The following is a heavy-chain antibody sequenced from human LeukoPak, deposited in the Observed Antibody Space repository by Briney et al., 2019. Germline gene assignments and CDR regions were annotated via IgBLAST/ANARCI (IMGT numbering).Heavy chain of an antibody. D-gene: IGHD6-6*01. CDR3: ARSGIAARSQIFDY. V-gene: IGHV3-21*01. CDR2: ISSSSSYI. CDR1: GFTFSNYA. J-gene: IGHJ4*02. Sequence: GRSLRLSCAASGFTFSNYAMHWVRQAPGKGLEWVSSISSSSSYIYYADSVKGRFTISRDNAKNSLYLQMNSLRAEDTAVYYCARSGIAARSQIFDYWGQGTLVTVSS.